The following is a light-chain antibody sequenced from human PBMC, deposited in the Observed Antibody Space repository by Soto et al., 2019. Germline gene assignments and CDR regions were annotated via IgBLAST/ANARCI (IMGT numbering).Light chain of an antibody. CDR3: HQYGNSPPWT. CDR2: GAS. J-gene: IGKJ1*01. Sequence: EIVLTQSPGTLSLSLGERATLSCRATQSISSNYLAWFQQKPGQAPRLLIYGASIRATGIPDRFGGTGSGADFTLTISRLEPEDFAVYYCHQYGNSPPWTFGQGTKVEIK. CDR1: QSISSNY. V-gene: IGKV3-20*01.